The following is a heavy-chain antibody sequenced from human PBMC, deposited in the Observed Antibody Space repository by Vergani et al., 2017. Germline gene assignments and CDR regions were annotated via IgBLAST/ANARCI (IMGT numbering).Heavy chain of an antibody. V-gene: IGHV1-69*08. CDR1: GGTFSSYT. D-gene: IGHD4-17*01. CDR2: IIPILGIA. CDR3: ARERGGTTVTTSYFDY. Sequence: QVQLVQSGAEVKKPGSSVKVSCKASGGTFSSYTISWVRQAPGQGLEWMGRIIPILGIANDAQKFQGRVTITADKSTSTAYMELSSLRSEDTAVYYCARERGGTTVTTSYFDYWGQGTLVTVSS. J-gene: IGHJ4*02.